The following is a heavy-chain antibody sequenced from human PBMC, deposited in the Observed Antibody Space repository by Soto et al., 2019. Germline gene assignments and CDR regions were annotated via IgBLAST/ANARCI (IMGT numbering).Heavy chain of an antibody. CDR2: INPNSGGA. Sequence: QVHLVQSGAEVKKPGASVMVSCKASGYSFTFYYLQWVRQAPGQGLEWMGKINPNSGGADYAEKFQGRVTMTRDTSINAAYMELSSLRSDDTAVYYCATGPRLGYFDWTYDYWGQGTLVTVSS. J-gene: IGHJ4*02. V-gene: IGHV1-2*02. CDR1: GYSFTFYY. CDR3: ATGPRLGYFDWTYDY. D-gene: IGHD3-9*01.